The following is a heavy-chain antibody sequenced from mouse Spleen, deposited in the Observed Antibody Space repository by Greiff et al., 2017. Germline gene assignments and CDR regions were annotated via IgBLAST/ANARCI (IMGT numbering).Heavy chain of an antibody. D-gene: IGHD6-1*01. V-gene: IGHV5-6*02. CDR3: AKRASEYFDV. CDR1: GFTFSSYG. J-gene: IGHJ1*01. Sequence: EVMLVESGGDLVKPGGSLKLSCAASGFTFSSYGMSWVRQTPDKRLEWVATISSGGSYTYYPDSVKGRFTISRDNAKNTLYLQMSSLKSEDTAMYYCAKRASEYFDVWGAGTTVTVSS. CDR2: ISSGGSYT.